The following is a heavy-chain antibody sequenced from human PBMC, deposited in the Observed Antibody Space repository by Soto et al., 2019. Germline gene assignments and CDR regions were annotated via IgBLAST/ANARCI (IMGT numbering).Heavy chain of an antibody. CDR2: IGESGTPT. V-gene: IGHV3-23*01. J-gene: IGHJ6*02. Sequence: GGSLRLSCAASGFTFSSYAMKWVRQAPGKGPEWVSLIGESGTPTHSADSVKGRFTISRDNSGNTLFLEMYSLRAEDTAVYYCARYIPGVRYYGMDVWGQGTTVTVSS. CDR1: GFTFSSYA. CDR3: ARYIPGVRYYGMDV. D-gene: IGHD2-2*01.